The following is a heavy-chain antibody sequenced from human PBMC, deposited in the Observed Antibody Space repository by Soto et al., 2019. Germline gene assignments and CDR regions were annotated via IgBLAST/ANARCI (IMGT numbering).Heavy chain of an antibody. CDR1: GFTFSNAW. D-gene: IGHD3-10*01. CDR3: AAAYGSGSYYNVPHDY. J-gene: IGHJ4*02. CDR2: ISYDGSDK. Sequence: PGGSLRLSCAASGFTFSNAWMSWVRQAPGKGLEWVAVISYDGSDKYYADSVKGRFTISRDNSKNTLYLQMNSLRAEDTAVYYCAAAYGSGSYYNVPHDYWGQGTLVTVSS. V-gene: IGHV3-30*03.